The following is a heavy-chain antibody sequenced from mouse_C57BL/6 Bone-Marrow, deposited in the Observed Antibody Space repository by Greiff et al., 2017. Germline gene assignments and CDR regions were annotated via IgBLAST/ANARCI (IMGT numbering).Heavy chain of an antibody. J-gene: IGHJ4*01. V-gene: IGHV1-72*01. Sequence: VQLQQPGAELVKPGASVKLSCKASGYTFTSYWMHWVKQRPGRGLGWIGRIDPNSGGTKYNEKFKSKATLTVDKPSSTAYMQLSSLTSEDSAVYYCARAGSTMVTTEAMDYWGQGTSVTVSS. CDR2: IDPNSGGT. D-gene: IGHD2-2*01. CDR3: ARAGSTMVTTEAMDY. CDR1: GYTFTSYW.